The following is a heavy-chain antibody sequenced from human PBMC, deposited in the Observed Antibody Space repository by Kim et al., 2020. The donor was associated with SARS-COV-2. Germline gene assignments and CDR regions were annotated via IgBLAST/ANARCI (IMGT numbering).Heavy chain of an antibody. V-gene: IGHV3-23*01. CDR2: ISGSGART. CDR3: AKSGVRGALS. Sequence: GGSLRLSCAASGFTFSSFTMNWVRQNPERGLEWLSDISGSGARTDYAEHVKGRFTISRDNSKNTLYLHMTSLRDEDTAIYHCAKSGVRGALSWGQGTLVTVSS. CDR1: GFTFSSFT. J-gene: IGHJ5*02. D-gene: IGHD3-10*01.